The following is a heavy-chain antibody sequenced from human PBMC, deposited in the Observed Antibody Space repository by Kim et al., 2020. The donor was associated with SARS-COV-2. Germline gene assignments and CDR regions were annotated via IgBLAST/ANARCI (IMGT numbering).Heavy chain of an antibody. D-gene: IGHD3-10*01. V-gene: IGHV3-30*18. Sequence: GGSLRLSCAASGFTFSSYGMHWVRQAPGKGLEWVAVISYDGSNKYYADSVKGRFTISRDNSKNTLYLQMNSLRAEDTAVYYCAKESGSGSYYAWTYYYYGMDGWGQGPTVTVSS. CDR2: ISYDGSNK. CDR1: GFTFSSYG. CDR3: AKESGSGSYYAWTYYYYGMDG. J-gene: IGHJ6*02.